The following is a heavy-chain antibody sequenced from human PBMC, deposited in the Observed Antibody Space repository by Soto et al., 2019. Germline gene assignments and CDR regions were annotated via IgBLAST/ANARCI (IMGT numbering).Heavy chain of an antibody. J-gene: IGHJ6*02. CDR1: GGSVSSGSYY. CDR3: AREQLENYYYYYGMDV. Sequence: PSETLSLTCTVSGGSVSSGSYYWSWIRQPPGKGLEWIGYIYYSGSTNYNPSLKSRVTISVDTSKNQFSLKLSSVTAADTAVYYCAREQLENYYYYYGMDVWGQGNTVTVS. CDR2: IYYSGST. V-gene: IGHV4-61*01. D-gene: IGHD1-1*01.